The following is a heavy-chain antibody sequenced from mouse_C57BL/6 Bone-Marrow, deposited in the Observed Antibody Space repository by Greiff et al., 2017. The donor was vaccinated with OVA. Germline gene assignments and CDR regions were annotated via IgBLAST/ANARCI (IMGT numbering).Heavy chain of an antibody. D-gene: IGHD2-2*01. CDR1: GYTFTSYW. V-gene: IGHV1-53*01. Sequence: QVQLQQSGPELVKPGASVKLSCKASGYTFTSYWMHWVKQRPGQGLEWIGNINPSNGGTNYNEKFKSKATLTVDKSSSTAYMQLSSLTSEDSAVYYCARRGSMVTTDYFDYWGQGTTLTVSS. J-gene: IGHJ2*01. CDR2: INPSNGGT. CDR3: ARRGSMVTTDYFDY.